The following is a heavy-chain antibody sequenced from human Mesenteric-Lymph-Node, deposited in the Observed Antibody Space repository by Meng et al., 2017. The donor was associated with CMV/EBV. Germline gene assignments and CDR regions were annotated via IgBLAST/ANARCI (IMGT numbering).Heavy chain of an antibody. CDR2: LYYSGST. J-gene: IGHJ4*02. CDR3: ARGGDGYNLGPGDLDY. CDR1: GASISTSSYY. V-gene: IGHV4-39*07. Sequence: SETLSLTCTVSGASISTSSYYWGWIRQPPGKGLEWIGSLYYSGSTYYNPSLKSRVTISVDTSKNQFSLKLSSVTAADTAVYYCARGGDGYNLGPGDLDYWGQGTLVTVSS. D-gene: IGHD5-24*01.